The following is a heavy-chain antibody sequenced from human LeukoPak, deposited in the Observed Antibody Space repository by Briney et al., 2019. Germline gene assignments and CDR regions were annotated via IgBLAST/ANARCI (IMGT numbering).Heavy chain of an antibody. V-gene: IGHV1-18*01. CDR3: ARGSGAGYCSSTSCRRYYYYGMDV. D-gene: IGHD2-2*03. CDR2: ISAYNGNT. J-gene: IGHJ6*02. CDR1: GYTFTSYG. Sequence: ASVKVSCKASGYTFTSYGISWVRQAPGQGLEWMGWISAYNGNTNYAQKLQGRVTMTTDTSTSTAYMELRSLRSDDTAVYYCARGSGAGYCSSTSCRRYYYYGMDVWGQGTTVTVSS.